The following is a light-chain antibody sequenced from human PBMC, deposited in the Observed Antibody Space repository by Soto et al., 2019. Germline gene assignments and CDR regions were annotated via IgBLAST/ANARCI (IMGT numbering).Light chain of an antibody. CDR3: RSYTSSSTLWV. CDR2: DVS. J-gene: IGLJ3*02. CDR1: SSDVGGYNY. V-gene: IGLV2-14*01. Sequence: QSALTQPASVSGSPGQSITISCTGTSSDVGGYNYVSWYQQHPGKAPKLMIYDVSNRPSGVSNRFSGSKSGNTASLTISGLQAEDEAEYYCRSYTSSSTLWVFGGGTKLTVL.